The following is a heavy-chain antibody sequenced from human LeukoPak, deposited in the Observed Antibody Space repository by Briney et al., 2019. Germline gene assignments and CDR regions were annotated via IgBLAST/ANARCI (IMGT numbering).Heavy chain of an antibody. D-gene: IGHD1-26*01. CDR1: RFTFSNYW. J-gene: IGHJ3*02. V-gene: IGHV3-7*05. CDR2: IKQDGGEK. Sequence: PGGSLRLSCAASRFTFSNYWMSWVRQAPGKGPEWVANIKQDGGEKNYVDSVKGRFTISRDNAKNSLYLQMNSLRVEDTAVYYCARDHLREGATGASEIWGQGTMVTVSS. CDR3: ARDHLREGATGASEI.